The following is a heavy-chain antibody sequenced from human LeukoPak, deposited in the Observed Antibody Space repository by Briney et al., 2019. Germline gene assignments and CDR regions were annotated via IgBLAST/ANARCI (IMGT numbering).Heavy chain of an antibody. Sequence: PSETLSLTCTVSGYSISSGYYWGWIRQPPGKGLEWIGSIFHSGTTYYNPSLKSRVTISVDTSKNQFSLRLSSVTAADTAVYFCAKSIASAGTNSCYYMDLWGTGTTVTVSS. CDR2: IFHSGTT. V-gene: IGHV4-38-2*02. J-gene: IGHJ6*03. CDR1: GYSISSGYY. D-gene: IGHD6-13*01. CDR3: AKSIASAGTNSCYYMDL.